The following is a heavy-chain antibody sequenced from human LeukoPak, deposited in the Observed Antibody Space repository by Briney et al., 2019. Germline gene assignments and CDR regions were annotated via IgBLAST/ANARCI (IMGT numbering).Heavy chain of an antibody. V-gene: IGHV4-30-2*01. CDR2: NYHSGTT. Sequence: SETLSLTCAVSGDSISSASYSWTWIRQPLGKGLEWIGYNYHSGTTYYNPSLKSRVTISVDRSKNQFSLRLTSVTAADTAVYYCARASGADEMYNWFDPWGQGTLVIVSS. CDR3: ARASGADEMYNWFDP. CDR1: GDSISSASYS. D-gene: IGHD2-8*02. J-gene: IGHJ5*02.